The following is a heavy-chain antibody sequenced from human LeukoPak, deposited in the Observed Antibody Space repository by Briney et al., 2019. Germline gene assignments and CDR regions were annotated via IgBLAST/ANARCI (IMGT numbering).Heavy chain of an antibody. CDR3: ARVTRQLAFFDY. V-gene: IGHV4-61*02. J-gene: IGHJ4*02. CDR1: GGSISSGSYY. Sequence: SETLSLTCTVSGGSISSGSYYWSWIRQPAGKGLEWIGRISSSGSTNYNPSLKSRVTISVDTSKNQFSLKLSSVTAADTAVYYCARVTRQLAFFDYWGQGTLVTVSS. D-gene: IGHD6-13*01. CDR2: ISSSGST.